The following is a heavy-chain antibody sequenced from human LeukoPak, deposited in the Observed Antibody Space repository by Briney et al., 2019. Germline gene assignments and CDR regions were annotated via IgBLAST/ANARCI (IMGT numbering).Heavy chain of an antibody. CDR3: ARHLPAGNTNFDY. Sequence: SETLSLTCTVSGGSISSGSYYWGWIRQPPGKGLEWIGSIYYSGSTYYNPSLKSRVTISVDTSKNNFSLKLNSVTAADTAVYYCARHLPAGNTNFDYWGQGTLVTVSS. D-gene: IGHD6-19*01. CDR2: IYYSGST. J-gene: IGHJ4*02. CDR1: GGSISSGSYY. V-gene: IGHV4-39*01.